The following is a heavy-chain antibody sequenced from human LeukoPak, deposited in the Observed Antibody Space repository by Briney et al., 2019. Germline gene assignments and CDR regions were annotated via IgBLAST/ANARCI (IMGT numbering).Heavy chain of an antibody. Sequence: SETLSLTCTVSSGSTSSGSYYWSWIRQPAGKGLEWIGRMYTSGSTNYNPSLKSRVTISVDTSTNQFSLKLSSVTAADTAVYYCARGASSSSAIGYYYYYMDVWGKGTTVTVSS. CDR2: MYTSGST. V-gene: IGHV4-61*02. J-gene: IGHJ6*03. D-gene: IGHD6-6*01. CDR3: ARGASSSSAIGYYYYYMDV. CDR1: SGSTSSGSYY.